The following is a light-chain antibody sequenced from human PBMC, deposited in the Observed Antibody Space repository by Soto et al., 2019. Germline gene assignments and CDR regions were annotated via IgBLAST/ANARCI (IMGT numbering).Light chain of an antibody. J-gene: IGLJ1*01. V-gene: IGLV2-18*02. CDR3: SSYTSSSGYV. Sequence: SAPTQPPPLSGSHLQSVTISCPGTSSDVGSYNRVSWYQQPPGTAPKLMIYEVSNRPSGVPDRFSGSKSGNTASLTISGLQAEDEADYYCSSYTSSSGYVFGTGTKVTVL. CDR2: EVS. CDR1: SSDVGSYNR.